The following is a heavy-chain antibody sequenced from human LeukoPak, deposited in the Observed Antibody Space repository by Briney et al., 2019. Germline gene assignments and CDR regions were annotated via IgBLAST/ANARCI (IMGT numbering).Heavy chain of an antibody. CDR2: IWFDGSNR. CDR3: ARDTSGYYDY. V-gene: IGHV3-33*01. Sequence: PGGSLRLSCEASGFTFRNYGMHWVRQAPGKGLDWVGVIWFDGSNRYYADSVKGRFTISRDSSKNTLYLQVNSVRAEDTAVYYCARDTSGYYDYWGQGALVTVSS. D-gene: IGHD2-15*01. CDR1: GFTFRNYG. J-gene: IGHJ4*02.